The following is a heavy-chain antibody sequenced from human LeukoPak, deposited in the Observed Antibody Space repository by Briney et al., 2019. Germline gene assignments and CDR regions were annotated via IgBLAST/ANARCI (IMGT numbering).Heavy chain of an antibody. Sequence: ASVKVSCKVSGYTLTELSMHWVRQAPGKGLEWMGGFDPEDGETIYAQKFQGRVTMTEDTSTDTAYMELSSLRSEDTAVYYCARGFHITIFGVATVRWLDPWGQGTLVTVSS. J-gene: IGHJ5*02. V-gene: IGHV1-24*01. CDR3: ARGFHITIFGVATVRWLDP. CDR2: FDPEDGET. CDR1: GYTLTELS. D-gene: IGHD3-3*01.